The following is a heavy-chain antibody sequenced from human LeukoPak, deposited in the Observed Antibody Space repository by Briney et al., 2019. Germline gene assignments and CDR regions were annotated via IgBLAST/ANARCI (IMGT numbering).Heavy chain of an antibody. D-gene: IGHD3-10*01. CDR2: ISAYNSNT. CDR1: GYTFTSYG. Sequence: GASVKVSCKASGYTFTSYGISWVRQAPGQGLEWMGWISAYNSNTNYAQKLQGRVTMTTDTSTSTAYMELKSLRSDDTAVYYCASGHYGSGSWYFDLWGRGNLVTVSS. J-gene: IGHJ2*01. CDR3: ASGHYGSGSWYFDL. V-gene: IGHV1-18*01.